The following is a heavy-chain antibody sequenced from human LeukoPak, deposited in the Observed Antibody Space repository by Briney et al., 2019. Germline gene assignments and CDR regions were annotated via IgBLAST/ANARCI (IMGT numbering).Heavy chain of an antibody. D-gene: IGHD3-22*01. CDR3: TSRPYYFDSSGYQDY. CDR2: IRSKANSYAT. Sequence: GGSLRLSCAASGFTFSGSAMHWVRQASGNGLEWVGRIRSKANSYATAYAASVKGRFTISRDDSKNTAYLQMNSLKTEDMAVYYCTSRPYYFDSSGYQDYWGQGTLVTVSS. CDR1: GFTFSGSA. V-gene: IGHV3-73*01. J-gene: IGHJ4*02.